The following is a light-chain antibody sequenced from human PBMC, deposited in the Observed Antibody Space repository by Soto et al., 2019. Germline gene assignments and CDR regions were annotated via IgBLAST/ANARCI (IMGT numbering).Light chain of an antibody. CDR3: CSYAGSYSLV. CDR2: DVS. CDR1: SSDVGGYNY. V-gene: IGLV2-11*01. Sequence: QSVLTQPRSVSGSPGQSVTISCTGTSSDVGGYNYVSWYQQHPGKAPKLLIYDVSKRPSGVPDRFSGSKSGNTASLTIPGLQAEDEADYYCCSYAGSYSLVFGGGTQLTVL. J-gene: IGLJ2*01.